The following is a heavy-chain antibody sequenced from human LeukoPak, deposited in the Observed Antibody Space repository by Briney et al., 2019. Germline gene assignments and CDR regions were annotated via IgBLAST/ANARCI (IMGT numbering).Heavy chain of an antibody. V-gene: IGHV3-9*01. CDR1: GFTFDDYA. CDR2: ISWNSGSI. J-gene: IGHJ5*02. D-gene: IGHD3-10*01. Sequence: GGSLRLSCAASGFTFDDYAMHWVRQVPGKGLEWVSGISWNSGSIGYADSVKGRFTISRDNSKNTLYLQMNSLRAEDTAVYYCAKDYSKTSYYGSGTYYRPNWFDPWGQGTLVTVSS. CDR3: AKDYSKTSYYGSGTYYRPNWFDP.